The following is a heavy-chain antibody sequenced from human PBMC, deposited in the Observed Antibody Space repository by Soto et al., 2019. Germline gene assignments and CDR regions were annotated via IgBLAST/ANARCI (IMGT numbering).Heavy chain of an antibody. J-gene: IGHJ4*02. V-gene: IGHV3-30*18. CDR1: GFTLSSYG. D-gene: IGHD3-10*01. CDR3: AKEGLWLVDY. Sequence: QVQLVESGGGVVQPGRSLRLSCAASGFTLSSYGMHWVRQAPGKGLEWVAVISYDGSNKYYADSVKGRFTISRDSSKNTLYLQMNSLRAEDTAVYYCAKEGLWLVDYWGQGTLVTVSS. CDR2: ISYDGSNK.